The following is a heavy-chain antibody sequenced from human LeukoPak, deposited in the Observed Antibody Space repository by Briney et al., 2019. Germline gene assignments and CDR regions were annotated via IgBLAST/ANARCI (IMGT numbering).Heavy chain of an antibody. J-gene: IGHJ4*02. D-gene: IGHD5-24*01. CDR3: ARGSEMATPLGY. V-gene: IGHV1-18*01. CDR1: GYTFPSYG. Sequence: ASVKVSRKASGYTFPSYGFSWVRQAPGQGLEWMGWISAYNGNTNYAQKLQGRVTMTTDTSTSTAYMELRSLRSGDTAVYYCARGSEMATPLGYWGQGTLVTVSS. CDR2: ISAYNGNT.